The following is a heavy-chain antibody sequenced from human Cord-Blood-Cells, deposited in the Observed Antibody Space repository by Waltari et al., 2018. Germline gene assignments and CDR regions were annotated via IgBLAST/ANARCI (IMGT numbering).Heavy chain of an antibody. CDR3: ATGGYDY. CDR1: GYSISSGYY. Sequence: QVQLQESGPGLVKPSETLSLTCTVSGYSISSGYYWGWIRQPPGKGLEWIGSIYHSGSTYYTPSLKSRVTISVDTSKNQFALKLSSVTAADTAVYYCATGGYDYWGQGTLVTVSS. J-gene: IGHJ4*02. D-gene: IGHD2-8*02. V-gene: IGHV4-38-2*02. CDR2: IYHSGST.